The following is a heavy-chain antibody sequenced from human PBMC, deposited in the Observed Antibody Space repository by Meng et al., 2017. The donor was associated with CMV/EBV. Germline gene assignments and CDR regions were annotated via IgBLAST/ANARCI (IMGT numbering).Heavy chain of an antibody. CDR3: ARMPRDGYNYIDY. Sequence: QVQRVESRAEVHKPGASVKVSCKASGYPLTGYYTHWGRQAPGQGLEWMGGIIPIFGTANYAQKFQGRVTITADESTSTAYMELSSLRSEDTAVYYCARMPRDGYNYIDYWGQGTLVTVSS. J-gene: IGHJ4*02. D-gene: IGHD5-24*01. V-gene: IGHV1-69*01. CDR1: GYPLTGYY. CDR2: IIPIFGTA.